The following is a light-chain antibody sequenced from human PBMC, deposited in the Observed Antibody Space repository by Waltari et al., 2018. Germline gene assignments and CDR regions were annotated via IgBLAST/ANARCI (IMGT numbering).Light chain of an antibody. J-gene: IGLJ3*02. CDR2: RSD. CDR1: SSNIGTNY. V-gene: IGLV1-47*01. CDR3: AAWDDSLSGWV. Sequence: QSVLTQPPSASGTPGQRVTISCSGSSSNIGTNYIYWYHQPPATAPNLLIYRSDQRPSGVPDRFSGSKSGTSASLAISGLRSEDEADYYCAAWDDSLSGWVFGGGTKLTVL.